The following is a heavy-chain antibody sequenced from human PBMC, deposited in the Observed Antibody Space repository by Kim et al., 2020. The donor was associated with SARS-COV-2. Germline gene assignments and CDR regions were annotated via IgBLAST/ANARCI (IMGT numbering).Heavy chain of an antibody. CDR2: IYYSGST. Sequence: SETLSLTCTVSGGSVSSGSYYWSWIRQPPGKGLEWIGYIYYSGSTNYNPSLKSRVTISVDTSKNQFSLKLSSVTAADTAVYYCAREKYYYDSSGYSNFD. D-gene: IGHD3-22*01. V-gene: IGHV4-61*01. CDR3: AREKYYYDSSGYSNFD. CDR1: GGSVSSGSYY. J-gene: IGHJ4*01.